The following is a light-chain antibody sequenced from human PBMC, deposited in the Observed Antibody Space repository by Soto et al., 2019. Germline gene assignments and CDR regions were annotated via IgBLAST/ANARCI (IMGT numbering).Light chain of an antibody. J-gene: IGLJ3*02. Sequence: QSVLTQPPSVSGSPGLSVTISCIGTSSDIGTFNYVSWHQQRPGKAPRLIIYDVFQRPSGVPDRFSASKSGITASLTISGLQAEDEADYYCCSYAAGDSFKFGGGTKLTVL. CDR2: DVF. V-gene: IGLV2-11*01. CDR1: SSDIGTFNY. CDR3: CSYAAGDSFK.